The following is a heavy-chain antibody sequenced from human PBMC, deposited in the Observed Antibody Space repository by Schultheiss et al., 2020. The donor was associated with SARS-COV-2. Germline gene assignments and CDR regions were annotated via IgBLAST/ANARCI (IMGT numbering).Heavy chain of an antibody. CDR2: FYHSGST. CDR3: ARVRRRQYQLLYRGHFDY. Sequence: SQTLSLTCTVSGGSISSYYWSWIRQPPGKGLEWIGYFYHSGSTNYNPSLKSRVTISVDTSKNQFSLKLSSVTAADTAVYYCARVRRRQYQLLYRGHFDYWGHGTLVTVSS. D-gene: IGHD2-2*02. CDR1: GGSISSYY. V-gene: IGHV4-59*12. J-gene: IGHJ4*01.